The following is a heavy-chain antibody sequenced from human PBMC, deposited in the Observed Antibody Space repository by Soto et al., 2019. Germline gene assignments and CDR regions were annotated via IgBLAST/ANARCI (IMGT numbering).Heavy chain of an antibody. CDR2: ISYDGSNK. CDR3: AKVGVVGQLVRFARLNWFDP. D-gene: IGHD6-6*01. Sequence: PGGSLRLSCAASGFTFSSYGMHWVRQAPGKGLEWVAVISYDGSNKYYADSVKGRFTISRDNSKNTLYLQMNSLRAEDTAVYYCAKVGVVGQLVRFARLNWFDPWGQGTLVTVSS. J-gene: IGHJ5*02. CDR1: GFTFSSYG. V-gene: IGHV3-30*18.